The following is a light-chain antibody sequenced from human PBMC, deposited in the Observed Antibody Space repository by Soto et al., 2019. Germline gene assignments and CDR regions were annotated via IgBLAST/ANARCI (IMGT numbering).Light chain of an antibody. CDR3: SSYSSSSTLV. V-gene: IGLV2-14*03. CDR2: DVT. Sequence: QSALTQPASVSGSPGQSITIFCTGTSSDVGAYNYVSWYQQHPGKAPKLMIYDVTNRPSGVSNRFSGSKSGNTASLTISGLQAEDEADYYCSSYSSSSTLVFGTGTKVTVL. J-gene: IGLJ1*01. CDR1: SSDVGAYNY.